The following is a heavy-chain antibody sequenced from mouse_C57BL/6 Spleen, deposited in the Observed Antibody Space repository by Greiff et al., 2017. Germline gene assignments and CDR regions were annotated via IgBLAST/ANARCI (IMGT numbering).Heavy chain of an antibody. Sequence: VQLQQPGAELVRPGSSVKLSCKASGYTFTSYWMHWVKQRPIQGLEWIGNIDPSDSETHYNQKFKDKATLTVDKSSSTAYMQLSSLTSEDSAVYYCAREDYYSNYVRGYYFDYWGQGTTPTVSS. CDR3: AREDYYSNYVRGYYFDY. CDR1: GYTFTSYW. V-gene: IGHV1-52*01. CDR2: IDPSDSET. D-gene: IGHD2-5*01. J-gene: IGHJ2*01.